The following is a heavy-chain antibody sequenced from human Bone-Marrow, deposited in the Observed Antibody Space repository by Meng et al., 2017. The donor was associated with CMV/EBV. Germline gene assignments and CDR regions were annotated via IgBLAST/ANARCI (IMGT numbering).Heavy chain of an antibody. D-gene: IGHD5-18*01. CDR2: ISGSGGST. V-gene: IGHV3-23*01. CDR3: AKGDTAMVRGAFDY. J-gene: IGHJ4*02. Sequence: GESLKISCAASGFTFSSYAMSWVRQAPGKGLEWVSAISGSGGSTYYADSMKGRFTISRDNSKNTLYLQMNSLRAEDTAVYYCAKGDTAMVRGAFDYWGQGTLVTVSS. CDR1: GFTFSSYA.